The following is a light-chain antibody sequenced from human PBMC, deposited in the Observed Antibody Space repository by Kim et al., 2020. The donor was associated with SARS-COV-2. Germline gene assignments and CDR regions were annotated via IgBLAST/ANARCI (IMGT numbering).Light chain of an antibody. Sequence: SSELTQDPAVSVAFGQTVRITCQGDSLRSYYATWYQQRPRQAPVLVIYGRNNRPSGIPDRFSGSSSGNTASLTISWAQAADEADFYCHSRDSGGNILFGG. CDR3: HSRDSGGNIL. CDR1: SLRSYY. CDR2: GRN. V-gene: IGLV3-19*01. J-gene: IGLJ2*01.